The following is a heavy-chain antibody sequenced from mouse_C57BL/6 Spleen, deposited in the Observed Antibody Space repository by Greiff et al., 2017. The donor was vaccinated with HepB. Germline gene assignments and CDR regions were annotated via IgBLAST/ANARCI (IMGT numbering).Heavy chain of an antibody. CDR2: ISSGSSTI. J-gene: IGHJ3*01. D-gene: IGHD1-1*01. CDR1: GFTFSDYG. V-gene: IGHV5-17*01. CDR3: ARASYYYGSSPAWFAY. Sequence: VQLKESGGGLVKPGGSLKLSCAASGFTFSDYGMHWVRQAPEKGLEWVAYISSGSSTIYYADTVKGRFTITRDNAKNTLFLQMTSLRSEDTAMYYCARASYYYGSSPAWFAYWGQGTLVTVSA.